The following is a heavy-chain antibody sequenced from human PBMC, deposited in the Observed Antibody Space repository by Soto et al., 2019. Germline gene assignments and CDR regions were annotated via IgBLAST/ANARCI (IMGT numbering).Heavy chain of an antibody. V-gene: IGHV1-18*01. CDR3: ARDWDEAAAGWFFY. Sequence: ASVKVSCKASGYTFTSYGISWVRQAPGQGLEWMGWISAYNGNTNYAQKLQGRVTMTTDTSTSTAYMELRSLRSDDTAVYYCARDWDEAAAGWFFYWGQGTLVTVSS. CDR1: GYTFTSYG. D-gene: IGHD6-13*01. J-gene: IGHJ4*02. CDR2: ISAYNGNT.